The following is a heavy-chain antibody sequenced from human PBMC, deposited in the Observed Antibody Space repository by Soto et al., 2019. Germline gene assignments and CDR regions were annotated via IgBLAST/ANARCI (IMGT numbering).Heavy chain of an antibody. CDR1: GFTFSSYA. J-gene: IGHJ4*02. Sequence: EVQLLESGGGLVQPGGSLRLSCAASGFTFSSYAMSWVRQAPGKGLEWVAAISGSGGSANYGDSVKGRFTISRDNSKNTMYLQTKSLRAEDTAVYYCAKDRRRLEQCLVRGKFDYWGQGTLVAVSS. CDR2: ISGSGGSA. D-gene: IGHD6-19*01. V-gene: IGHV3-23*01. CDR3: AKDRRRLEQCLVRGKFDY.